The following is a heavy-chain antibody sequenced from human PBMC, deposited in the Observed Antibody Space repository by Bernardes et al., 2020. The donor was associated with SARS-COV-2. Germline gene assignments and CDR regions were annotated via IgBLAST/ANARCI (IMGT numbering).Heavy chain of an antibody. CDR2: ISAYNGNT. Sequence: ASVKVSCKASGYTFTSYGISWVRQAPGQGLEWMGWISAYNGNTNYAQKLQCRVTMPTDTSTSTAYMELRSLRSDYTAVYYCARLTADYYYYMDVWGKGTTVTVSS. CDR1: GYTFTSYG. CDR3: ARLTADYYYYMDV. J-gene: IGHJ6*03. V-gene: IGHV1-18*01. D-gene: IGHD7-27*01.